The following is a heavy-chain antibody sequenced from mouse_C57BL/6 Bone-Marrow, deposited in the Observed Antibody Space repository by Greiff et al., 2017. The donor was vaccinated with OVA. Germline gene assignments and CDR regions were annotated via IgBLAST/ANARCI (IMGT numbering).Heavy chain of an antibody. CDR2: SRNKANDYTT. V-gene: IGHV7-1*01. CDR3: ARDDYSAMDY. D-gene: IGHD1-1*01. CDR1: GFTFSDFY. J-gene: IGHJ4*01. Sequence: DVKLVESGGGLVQSGRSLRLSCATSGFTFSDFYMEWVRQAPGKGLEWIAASRNKANDYTTEYSASVKGRFIVSRDTSQSILYLQMNALRAEDTAIYYCARDDYSAMDYWGQGTSVTVSS.